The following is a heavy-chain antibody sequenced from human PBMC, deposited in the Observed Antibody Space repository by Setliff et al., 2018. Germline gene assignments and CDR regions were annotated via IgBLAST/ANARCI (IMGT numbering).Heavy chain of an antibody. Sequence: PGGSLRLSCAASGFTFGDFAMTWVRQAPGKGLEWVSGIGGRGISTYYADSVKGRFIISRDNSENTLYLQMNSLRAEDTAVYYCARDLHWGFDYWGLGTLVTVSS. J-gene: IGHJ4*02. CDR2: IGGRGIST. CDR1: GFTFGDFA. V-gene: IGHV3-23*01. D-gene: IGHD7-27*01. CDR3: ARDLHWGFDY.